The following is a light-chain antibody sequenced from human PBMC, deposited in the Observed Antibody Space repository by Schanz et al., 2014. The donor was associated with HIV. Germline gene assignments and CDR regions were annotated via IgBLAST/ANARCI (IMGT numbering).Light chain of an antibody. V-gene: IGKV3-20*01. Sequence: EIVLTQSPVILSLSPGERATLSCRASQSVSSNLAWYQQKPGQAPRLVIYGASSRATGIPDRFSGSGSGTDFTLTISRLEPEDFAVYYCQQYGSSFGPGTKVEIK. J-gene: IGKJ3*01. CDR1: QSVSSN. CDR2: GAS. CDR3: QQYGSS.